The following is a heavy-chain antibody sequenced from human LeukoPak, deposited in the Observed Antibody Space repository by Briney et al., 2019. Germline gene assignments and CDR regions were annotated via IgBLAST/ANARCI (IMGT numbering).Heavy chain of an antibody. J-gene: IGHJ4*02. D-gene: IGHD5-12*01. CDR3: AISYGGYVLDS. CDR1: GASVSNHY. CDR2: AYYSGST. V-gene: IGHV4-59*02. Sequence: PSETLSLTCSVSGASVSNHYCTWIRQPPGKRLEWIGYAYYSGSTNYNASLKSRVTTSVDTSKNQFSLRLNSVPAADTAVYYCAISYGGYVLDSWGQGTLVIVSS.